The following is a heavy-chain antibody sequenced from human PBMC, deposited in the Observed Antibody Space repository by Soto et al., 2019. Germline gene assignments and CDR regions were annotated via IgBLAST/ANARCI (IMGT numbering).Heavy chain of an antibody. CDR3: ARERIAAADVNWFDP. J-gene: IGHJ5*02. D-gene: IGHD6-13*01. CDR1: GYTFTGYY. Sequence: QVQLVQSGAEVKKPGASVKVSCKASGYTFTGYYIHWVRQAPGQGLEWVGWINPNSGGTNYAQKYQGWVTMTRDTSISTAYMELSRLRSDDTAVYYCARERIAAADVNWFDPWGQGTLVTVSS. CDR2: INPNSGGT. V-gene: IGHV1-2*04.